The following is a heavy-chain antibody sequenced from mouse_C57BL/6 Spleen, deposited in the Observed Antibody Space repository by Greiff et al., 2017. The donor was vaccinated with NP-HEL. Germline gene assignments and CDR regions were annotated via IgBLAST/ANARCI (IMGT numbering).Heavy chain of an antibody. Sequence: EVKLVESGGGLVKPGGSLKLSCAASGFTFSDYGMHWVRQAPEKGLEWVAYISSGSSTIYYADTVKGRFTISRDNAKNTLFLQMTSLRSEDTAMYYCATACYDGYSLDYWGQGTTLTVSS. CDR1: GFTFSDYG. CDR2: ISSGSSTI. V-gene: IGHV5-17*01. CDR3: ATACYDGYSLDY. J-gene: IGHJ2*01. D-gene: IGHD2-3*01.